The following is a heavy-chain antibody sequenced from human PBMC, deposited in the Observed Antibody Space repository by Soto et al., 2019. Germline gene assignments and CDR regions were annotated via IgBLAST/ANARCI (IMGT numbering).Heavy chain of an antibody. J-gene: IGHJ2*01. CDR1: GFTFSSYE. D-gene: IGHD1-20*01. V-gene: IGHV3-48*03. CDR2: ISSSGSTI. CDR3: ATVYKVGSHVGLYFDL. Sequence: GGSLRLSCAASGFTFSSYEMNWVRQAPGKGLEWVSYISSSGSTIYYADSVKGRFTISRDNAKNSLYLQMNSLRAEDTAVYYCATVYKVGSHVGLYFDLWGRGTLVTVSS.